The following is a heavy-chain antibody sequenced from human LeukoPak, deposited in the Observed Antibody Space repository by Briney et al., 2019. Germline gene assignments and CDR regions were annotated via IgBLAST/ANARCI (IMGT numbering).Heavy chain of an antibody. J-gene: IGHJ5*02. V-gene: IGHV3-7*01. Sequence: PGGSLRLSCAASGFKFNDYWLSWVRQAPGKGLEWVANIKQDGSEKSYVDSVKGRFTISRDNAKNSLFLQINSLRAEDTATYYCARLNPTDFDPWGQGTLVTVSS. CDR3: ARLNPTDFDP. CDR2: IKQDGSEK. D-gene: IGHD1-14*01. CDR1: GFKFNDYW.